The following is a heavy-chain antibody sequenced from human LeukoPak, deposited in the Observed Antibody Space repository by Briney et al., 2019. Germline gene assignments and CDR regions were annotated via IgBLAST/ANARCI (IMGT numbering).Heavy chain of an antibody. Sequence: GGSLRLSCAASGFTFRSYSMNWVRQAPGKGLEWVSSISSSSSYIYYTDSVKGRFTISRDNANNSLHLQMNSLRVEDTAVYYCATSSSTILDWGQGTMVTVSS. J-gene: IGHJ3*01. V-gene: IGHV3-21*01. CDR3: ATSSSTILD. CDR2: ISSSSSYI. D-gene: IGHD6-19*01. CDR1: GFTFRSYS.